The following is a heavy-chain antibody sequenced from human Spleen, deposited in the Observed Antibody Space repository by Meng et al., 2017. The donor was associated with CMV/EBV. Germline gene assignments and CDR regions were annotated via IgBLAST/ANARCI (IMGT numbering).Heavy chain of an antibody. J-gene: IGHJ4*02. Sequence: TVSGGSVSSGSYYWSWIRQPPGKGLEWIGYIYYSGGTNYNPSLKSRVTLSLDTSKNHFSLKLSSVTAADTAVYYCARLQVTGTANFDYWGQGTLVTVSS. CDR1: GGSVSSGSYY. CDR2: IYYSGGT. D-gene: IGHD1-7*01. V-gene: IGHV4-61*03. CDR3: ARLQVTGTANFDY.